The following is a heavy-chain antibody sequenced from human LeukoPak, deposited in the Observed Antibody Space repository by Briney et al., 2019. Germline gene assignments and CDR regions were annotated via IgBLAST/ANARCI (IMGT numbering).Heavy chain of an antibody. V-gene: IGHV1-8*01. Sequence: ASVKVSCKASGYTFTSYDINWVRQATGQGLEWMGWMNPNSGNTGYAQKFQGRVTMTRNTSISTAYMELSSLRSEDTAVYYCARSTGGWDNYYYGMDVWGQGTTVTVSS. D-gene: IGHD6-19*01. CDR1: GYTFTSYD. CDR2: MNPNSGNT. CDR3: ARSTGGWDNYYYGMDV. J-gene: IGHJ6*02.